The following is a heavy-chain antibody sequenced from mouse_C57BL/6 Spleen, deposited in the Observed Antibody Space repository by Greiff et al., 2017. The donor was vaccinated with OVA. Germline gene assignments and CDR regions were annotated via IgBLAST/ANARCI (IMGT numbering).Heavy chain of an antibody. D-gene: IGHD6-1*01. CDR3: ARGNPTDY. CDR1: GYSITSGYY. CDR2: ISYDGSN. Sequence: EVQLVESGPGLVKPSQSLSLTCSVTGYSITSGYYWNWIRQFPGNKLEWMGYISYDGSNNYNPSLKNRISITRDTSKNQFFLKLNSVTTEDTATYYCARGNPTDYWGQGTTLTVSS. J-gene: IGHJ2*01. V-gene: IGHV3-6*01.